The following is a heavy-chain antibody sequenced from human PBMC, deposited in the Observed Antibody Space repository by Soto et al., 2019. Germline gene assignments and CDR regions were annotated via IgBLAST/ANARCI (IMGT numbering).Heavy chain of an antibody. CDR3: ARAGGYGRTPPTQRAYDMDV. CDR2: ISSFSNYI. J-gene: IGHJ6*02. CDR1: GFTFNSYS. V-gene: IGHV3-21*01. D-gene: IGHD5-18*01. Sequence: PGGSLRLSCAVSGFTFNSYSMNWVRQAPGKGLEWVSSISSFSNYIYYTDSVKGRFTISRDNARNSLYLQMNSLRAEDTAVYYCARAGGYGRTPPTQRAYDMDVGGQGTTVTVSS.